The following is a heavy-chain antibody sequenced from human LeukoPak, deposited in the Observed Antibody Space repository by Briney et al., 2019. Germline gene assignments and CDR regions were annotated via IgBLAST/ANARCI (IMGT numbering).Heavy chain of an antibody. CDR1: GFTFSSYG. J-gene: IGHJ4*02. V-gene: IGHV3-33*08. D-gene: IGHD6-13*01. CDR2: IWYGGSNK. CDR3: ACGIAAAGYLDY. Sequence: GRSLRLSCAASGFTFSSYGMHWVRQAPGKGLEWVAVIWYGGSNKYYADSVKGRFTISRDNSKNTLYLQMNSLRAEDTAVYYCACGIAAAGYLDYWGQGTLVTVSS.